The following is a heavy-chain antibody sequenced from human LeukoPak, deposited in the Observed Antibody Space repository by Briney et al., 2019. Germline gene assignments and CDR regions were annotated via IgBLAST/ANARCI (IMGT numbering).Heavy chain of an antibody. D-gene: IGHD3-22*01. V-gene: IGHV3-21*01. CDR1: GFTFSRYS. J-gene: IGHJ4*02. CDR3: ARGRYDSSGYYSIFDL. Sequence: PGGSLRLSCAASGFTFSRYSMIWVRQAPGKGLEWVSSITSSSIYIYYADSVKGRFTISRDNAKNSLYLQMNSLRAEDTAVYYCARGRYDSSGYYSIFDLWGQGTLVTVSS. CDR2: ITSSSIYI.